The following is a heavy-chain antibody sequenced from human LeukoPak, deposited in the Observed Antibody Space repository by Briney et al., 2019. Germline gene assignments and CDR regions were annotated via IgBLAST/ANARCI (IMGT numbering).Heavy chain of an antibody. D-gene: IGHD5-18*01. CDR3: AREGDSYGLKYYFDY. CDR2: ISSSSSYI. Sequence: GGSLRLSCAASGFTFSSYSMNWVRQAPGKGLEWVSSISSSSSYIYYADSVKGRFTISRDNAKNSLYLQMNSLRAEDTAVYYCAREGDSYGLKYYFDYWGQGTLVTVSS. J-gene: IGHJ4*02. CDR1: GFTFSSYS. V-gene: IGHV3-21*01.